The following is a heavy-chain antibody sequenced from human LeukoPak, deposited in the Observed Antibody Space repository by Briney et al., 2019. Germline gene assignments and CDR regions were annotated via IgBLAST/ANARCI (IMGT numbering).Heavy chain of an antibody. CDR1: GGSISSYY. D-gene: IGHD4-23*01. J-gene: IGHJ3*02. Sequence: SETLSLTCTVSGGSISSYYWSWIRQPPGKGLEWIGYIFYTGSTNYNPSLKSRVTISVLTSKNRFSLKLSSVTAADTAVYYCATLTGGDDAFNIWGQGTMVTVSS. CDR3: ATLTGGDDAFNI. V-gene: IGHV4-59*01. CDR2: IFYTGST.